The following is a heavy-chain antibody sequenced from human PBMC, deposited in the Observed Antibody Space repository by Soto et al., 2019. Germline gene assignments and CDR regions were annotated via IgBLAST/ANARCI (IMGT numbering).Heavy chain of an antibody. V-gene: IGHV1-2*04. CDR1: GYTFTGYY. CDR3: AREEYSSSGAFDI. J-gene: IGHJ3*02. Sequence: ASVKVSCKASGYTFTGYYMHWVRQAPGQGLEWMGWINPNSGGTNYAQKFQGWVTMTRDTSISTAYMELSRLRSDDTAMYYCAREEYSSSGAFDIWGQGTMVTVSS. CDR2: INPNSGGT. D-gene: IGHD6-6*01.